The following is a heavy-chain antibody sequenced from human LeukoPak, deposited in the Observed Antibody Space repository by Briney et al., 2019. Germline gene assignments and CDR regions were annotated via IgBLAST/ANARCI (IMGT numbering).Heavy chain of an antibody. CDR1: EFTFDNYA. Sequence: GGSLRLSCAASEFTFDNYAMSWVRQAPGKGLEWVSVISGSGYYSYYADSVKGRFTISRDNSKNTLYLQMNSLRAEDTAVYYCARKTYYYDSGDYGWFDPWGQGTLVTVSS. CDR3: ARKTYYYDSGDYGWFDP. V-gene: IGHV3-23*01. J-gene: IGHJ5*02. CDR2: ISGSGYYS. D-gene: IGHD3-22*01.